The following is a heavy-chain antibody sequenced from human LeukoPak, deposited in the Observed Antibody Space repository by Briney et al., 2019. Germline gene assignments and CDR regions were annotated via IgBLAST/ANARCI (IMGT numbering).Heavy chain of an antibody. CDR3: ARRAGAYSHPYDY. CDR2: ITTSSLYI. Sequence: GGSLRLSCAASGFTFNTYTMNWVRQAPGKGLEWVSSITTSSLYIYYTDSVKGRFTISRDNAKNSLYLQMNSLRAEDTAVYYCARRAGAYSHPYDYWGQGTLVTVSS. J-gene: IGHJ4*02. D-gene: IGHD4/OR15-4a*01. V-gene: IGHV3-21*04. CDR1: GFTFNTYT.